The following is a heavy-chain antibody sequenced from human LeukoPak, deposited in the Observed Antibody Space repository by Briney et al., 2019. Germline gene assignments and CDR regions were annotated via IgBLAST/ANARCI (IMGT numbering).Heavy chain of an antibody. D-gene: IGHD2-15*01. J-gene: IGHJ3*02. CDR1: GFTFSGSA. CDR2: IRSKANSYAT. Sequence: GGSLKLSCAASGFTFSGSAMHWVRQASGKGLEWVGRIRSKANSYATAYAASVKGRFTISRDYSKNTAYLQMNSLKTEDTAVYYCTACSGGSCYYDAFDIWGQGTMVTVSS. V-gene: IGHV3-73*01. CDR3: TACSGGSCYYDAFDI.